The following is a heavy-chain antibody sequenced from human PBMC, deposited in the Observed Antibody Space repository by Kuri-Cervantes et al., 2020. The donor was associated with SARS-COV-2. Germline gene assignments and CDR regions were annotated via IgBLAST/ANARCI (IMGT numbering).Heavy chain of an antibody. D-gene: IGHD6-13*01. CDR2: IKQDGSEK. CDR1: GFTFSSYW. J-gene: IGHJ6*02. V-gene: IGHV3-7*01. CDR3: ARVLAAAGMDI. Sequence: GGTLCLTCAASGFTFSSYWMSWVRQAPGKGLEWVANIKQDGSEKYYEDSGKGRCTITRDNANNSLYLQINSLRAEATGVYYCARVLAAAGMDIWGQGTTVTVSS.